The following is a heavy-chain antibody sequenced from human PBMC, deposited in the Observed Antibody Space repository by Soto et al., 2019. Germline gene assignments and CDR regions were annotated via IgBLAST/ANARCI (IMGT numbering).Heavy chain of an antibody. CDR2: INHSGST. V-gene: IGHV4-34*01. J-gene: IGHJ6*02. D-gene: IGHD3-3*01. CDR1: GGSFSGYY. Sequence: TSETLSLTCAVYGGSFSGYYWSWIRQPPGKGLEWIGEINHSGSTNYNPSLKSRVTISVDTSKNQFSLKLSSVTAADTAVYYCARERFLEWLPGGGYYYYGMDVWGQGTTVTV. CDR3: ARERFLEWLPGGGYYYYGMDV.